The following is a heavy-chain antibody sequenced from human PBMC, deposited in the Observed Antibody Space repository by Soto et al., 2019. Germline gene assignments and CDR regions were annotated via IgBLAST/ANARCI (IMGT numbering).Heavy chain of an antibody. D-gene: IGHD2-21*02. CDR3: ARQRTTVVTQAYFDH. Sequence: GPTLVNPTQTLTLTCTFSGFSLSTSGVGVGWIRQPPGKALEWLAIIYWDDDKRYRPSLKRRLTITKDTSKNQVVLTMTNMDPMDTAKYYCARQRTTVVTQAYFDHWGQGALVTVSS. CDR2: IYWDDDK. CDR1: GFSLSTSGVG. V-gene: IGHV2-5*02. J-gene: IGHJ4*02.